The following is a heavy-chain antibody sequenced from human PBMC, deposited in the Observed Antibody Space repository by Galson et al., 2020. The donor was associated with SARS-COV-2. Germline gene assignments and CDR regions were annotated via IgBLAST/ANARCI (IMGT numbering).Heavy chain of an antibody. CDR2: QGPTNGGT. J-gene: IGHJ6*02. CDR3: ARALGSSLGSYYYGMDV. D-gene: IGHD1-26*01. V-gene: IGHV1-18*01. CDR1: RYTFPSYG. Sequence: ASVTVSCKPSRYTFPSYGINWVRQAPRQRLEWMGWQGPTNGGTDYAQKIQDRITMTTDTSTSTAYMELRSLTSDDTAVYYCARALGSSLGSYYYGMDVWGQGTTVTVSS.